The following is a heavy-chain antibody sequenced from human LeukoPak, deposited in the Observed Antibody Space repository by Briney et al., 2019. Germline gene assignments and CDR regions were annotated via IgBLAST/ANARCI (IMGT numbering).Heavy chain of an antibody. CDR3: ARVGRDYGGNSGEGSPFDP. V-gene: IGHV1-46*03. CDR2: INPSGGST. D-gene: IGHD4-23*01. J-gene: IGHJ5*02. CDR1: GYTFTSYY. Sequence: ASVKVSCKASGYTFTSYYMHWVRQAPGQGLEWMGIINPSGGSTSYAQKFQDRVTMTRDTSTGTVYMELSSLRSEDTAVYYCARVGRDYGGNSGEGSPFDPWGQGTLVTVPS.